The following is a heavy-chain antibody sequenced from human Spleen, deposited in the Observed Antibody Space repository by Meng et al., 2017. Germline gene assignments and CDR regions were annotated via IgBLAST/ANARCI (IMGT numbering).Heavy chain of an antibody. Sequence: ASVKVSCKVSGYTLTELSMHWVRQAPGKGLEWRGGFDPEDGETIYAQKFQGRVTMTEDTSTDTAYMERSSLRSEDTAVYYCATALHSSGWYVDYWGQGTLVTVSS. J-gene: IGHJ4*02. CDR2: FDPEDGET. D-gene: IGHD6-19*01. CDR1: GYTLTELS. V-gene: IGHV1-24*01. CDR3: ATALHSSGWYVDY.